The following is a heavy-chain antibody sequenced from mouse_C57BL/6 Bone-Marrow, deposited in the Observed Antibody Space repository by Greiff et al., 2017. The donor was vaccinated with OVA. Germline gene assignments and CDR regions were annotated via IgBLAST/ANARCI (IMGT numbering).Heavy chain of an antibody. J-gene: IGHJ4*01. V-gene: IGHV6-3*01. Sequence: EVKLVESGGGLVQPGGSMKLSCVASGFPFSNYWMNWVRQSPEKGLEWVAQIRLKSDNYATHYAESVKGRFTISRDDSKSSVYLQMNNLRAEDTGIYYCTEGDMDGYGYAMDYWGQGTSVTVSS. CDR2: IRLKSDNYAT. CDR3: TEGDMDGYGYAMDY. D-gene: IGHD2-2*01. CDR1: GFPFSNYW.